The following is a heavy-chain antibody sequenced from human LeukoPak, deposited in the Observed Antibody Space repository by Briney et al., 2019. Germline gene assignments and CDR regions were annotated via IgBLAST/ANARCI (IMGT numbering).Heavy chain of an antibody. Sequence: PGGSLRLSCAASGVTFDDYAMHWVRQAPGKGLEWVSGISWNSGSIGYADSVKGRFTISRDNAKNSPYLQMNSLRAEDTALYYCAKDPRPDYYGSGSYYPYYFDYWGQGTLVTVSS. CDR3: AKDPRPDYYGSGSYYPYYFDY. J-gene: IGHJ4*02. CDR2: ISWNSGSI. V-gene: IGHV3-9*01. CDR1: GVTFDDYA. D-gene: IGHD3-10*01.